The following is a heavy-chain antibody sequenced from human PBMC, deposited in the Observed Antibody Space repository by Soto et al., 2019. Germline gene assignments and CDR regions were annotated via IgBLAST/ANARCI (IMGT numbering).Heavy chain of an antibody. CDR3: AHAYGGTSWPNDAFDV. CDR2: IYWDDDQ. J-gene: IGHJ3*01. V-gene: IGHV2-5*02. D-gene: IGHD2-2*01. Sequence: QITLKESGPPLVKPTQTLTLTCTFSGFSLSADGVGVGWIRQPPGKALEWLALIYWDDDQRYSPSLKTRLTTTKXTXKXKVVLTMTNMDPVDTATYYCAHAYGGTSWPNDAFDVWGQGTVVTVSS. CDR1: GFSLSADGVG.